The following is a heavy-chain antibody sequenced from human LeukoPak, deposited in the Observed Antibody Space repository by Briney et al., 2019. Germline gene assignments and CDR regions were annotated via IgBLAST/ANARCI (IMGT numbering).Heavy chain of an antibody. Sequence: SETLSHTCTVSGGSISRYYGSWIRQPPGKGLEGMGYIYYSGSTNYTPPLTRRVTISVDTSKTQFSLKLSSVTAADTAVYYCAREGIWNGYAPTRREFDPWGQGTLVTVSS. CDR3: AREGIWNGYAPTRREFDP. V-gene: IGHV4-59*01. CDR2: IYYSGST. CDR1: GGSISRYY. D-gene: IGHD1-1*01. J-gene: IGHJ5*02.